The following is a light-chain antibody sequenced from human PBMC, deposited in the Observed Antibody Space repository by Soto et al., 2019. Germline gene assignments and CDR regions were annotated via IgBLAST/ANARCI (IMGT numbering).Light chain of an antibody. Sequence: ETVLIQSPATLSLIPGERATLYCRAIQSVSSYLAWYQQKPGQAPRLLIYGASTRATGIPARFSGSGSGTEFTLTISSLEPEDFAFYFWQQRSYWPPLWTFGQGTKVDIK. CDR3: QQRSYWPPLWT. V-gene: IGKV3-11*01. J-gene: IGKJ1*01. CDR2: GAS. CDR1: QSVSSY.